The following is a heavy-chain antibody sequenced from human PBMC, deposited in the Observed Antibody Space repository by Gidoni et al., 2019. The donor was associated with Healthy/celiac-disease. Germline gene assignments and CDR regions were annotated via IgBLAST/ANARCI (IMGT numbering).Heavy chain of an antibody. D-gene: IGHD2-8*01. Sequence: QLQLQESGPGLVKPSETLSLPCTVSGGSISSSSSYWGWIRQPPGKGLEWIGSIYYSGSTYYNPSLKSRVTISVDTSKNQFSLKLSSVTAADTAVYYCARIPIAVLMVYAITYYYYMDVWGKGTTVTVSS. CDR1: GGSISSSSSY. J-gene: IGHJ6*03. CDR2: IYYSGST. V-gene: IGHV4-39*01. CDR3: ARIPIAVLMVYAITYYYYMDV.